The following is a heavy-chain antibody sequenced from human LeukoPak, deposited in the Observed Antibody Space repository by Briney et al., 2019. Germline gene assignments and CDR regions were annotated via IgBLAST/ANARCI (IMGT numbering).Heavy chain of an antibody. J-gene: IGHJ4*02. CDR3: ARVVGCDSSGYPDY. CDR2: INPNSGGT. D-gene: IGHD3-22*01. Sequence: ASVKVSCKASGYTFTGYYMHWVRQAPGQGLEWMGWINPNSGGTNYAQKFQGRVTMTRDTSISTAYMELSRLRSDDTAVYYCARVVGCDSSGYPDYWGQGTLVTVSS. V-gene: IGHV1-2*02. CDR1: GYTFTGYY.